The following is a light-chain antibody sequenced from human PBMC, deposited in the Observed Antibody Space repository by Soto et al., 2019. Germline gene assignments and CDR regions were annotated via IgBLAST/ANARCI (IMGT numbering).Light chain of an antibody. CDR2: DNS. CDR1: SSNIGAGYD. V-gene: IGLV1-40*01. Sequence: QSVLTQPPSVSGAPGQRVTISCTGSSSNIGAGYDVSWYQQLPGTAPKLLIYDNSNRPSGVPNRFSGSKSGTSASLAITGLQAEDEADYYCQSYDSSLSAVVFGGGTKLTVL. CDR3: QSYDSSLSAVV. J-gene: IGLJ2*01.